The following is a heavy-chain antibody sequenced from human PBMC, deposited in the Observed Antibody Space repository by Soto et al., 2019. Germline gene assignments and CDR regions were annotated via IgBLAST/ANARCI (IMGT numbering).Heavy chain of an antibody. Sequence: PSETLSLTCAVYGGSFSGYYWSWIRQPPGKGLEWIGEINHSGSTNYNPSLKSRVTISVDTSKNQFSLKLSSVTAADTAVYYCARAQLERRSYWFDPWGQGTLVTVSS. V-gene: IGHV4-34*01. CDR2: INHSGST. CDR1: GGSFSGYY. J-gene: IGHJ5*02. D-gene: IGHD1-1*01. CDR3: ARAQLERRSYWFDP.